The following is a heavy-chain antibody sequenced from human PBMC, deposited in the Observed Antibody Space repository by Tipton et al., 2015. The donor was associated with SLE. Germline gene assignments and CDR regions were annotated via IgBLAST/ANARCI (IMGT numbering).Heavy chain of an antibody. CDR1: GDSLSSNNYY. J-gene: IGHJ1*01. D-gene: IGHD5-12*01. CDR3: AKSGFGRGSYFHH. CDR2: IHYAGGT. Sequence: TLSLTCSVSGDSLSSNNYYWGWIRQSPAQGLEWIGTIHYAGGTYYNPSLRSRLTISVDTSKNQFSLRQTSVTAADTAVYYCAKSGFGRGSYFHHWGQGTLVSVSS. V-gene: IGHV4-39*01.